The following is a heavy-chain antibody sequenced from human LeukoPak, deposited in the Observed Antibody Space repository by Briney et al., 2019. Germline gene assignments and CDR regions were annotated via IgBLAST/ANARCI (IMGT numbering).Heavy chain of an antibody. V-gene: IGHV3-23*01. J-gene: IGHJ5*01. CDR1: GFTVSSNY. Sequence: GGSLRLSCAASGFTVSSNYMNWVRQAPGKGLEWVSTISGGGGSTYYADSVKGRFTISRDNSKNTLYVQMNSLRAEDTAVYYCAKDFWSGTMPNWFDSWGQGTLVTVSS. CDR2: ISGGGGST. D-gene: IGHD3-3*01. CDR3: AKDFWSGTMPNWFDS.